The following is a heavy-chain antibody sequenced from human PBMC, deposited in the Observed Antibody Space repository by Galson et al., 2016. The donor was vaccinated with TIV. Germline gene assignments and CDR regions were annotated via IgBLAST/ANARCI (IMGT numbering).Heavy chain of an antibody. CDR3: AQGAGRYSRIWYFDY. J-gene: IGHJ4*02. V-gene: IGHV3-9*01. D-gene: IGHD6-13*01. CDR1: GFTFDDYA. Sequence: SLRLSCAASGFTFDDYAMHWVRQVPGRGLEWVSGISWNSGNVAYADSLKGRFTISRDNAKDSLYLQINSLRADDTAFYYCAQGAGRYSRIWYFDYWSQGTLVTVSS. CDR2: ISWNSGNV.